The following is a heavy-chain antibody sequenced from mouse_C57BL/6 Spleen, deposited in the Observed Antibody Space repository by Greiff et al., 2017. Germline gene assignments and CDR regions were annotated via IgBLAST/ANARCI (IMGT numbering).Heavy chain of an antibody. J-gene: IGHJ1*03. CDR2: ISYDGSN. CDR3: ASPAV. V-gene: IGHV3-6*01. Sequence: DVQLVESGPGLVKPSQSLSLTCSVTGYSITSGYYWNWIRQFPGNKLEWMGYISYDGSNNYNPSLKNRISITRDTSKNQFFLKLNSVTTEDTATYYCASPAVWGTGTTVTVSS. CDR1: GYSITSGYY.